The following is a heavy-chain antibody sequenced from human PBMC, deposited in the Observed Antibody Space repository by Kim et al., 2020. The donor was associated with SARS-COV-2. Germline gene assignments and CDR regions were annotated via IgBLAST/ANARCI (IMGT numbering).Heavy chain of an antibody. J-gene: IGHJ6*01. CDR2: INHSGST. Sequence: SETLSLTCAVYGGSFSGYDWSWIRQPPGKGLEWIGEINHSGSTNYNPSLKNRVTISVNTSKNQFSPKLSSVTAADTAVYYCARGQIVVVPASSGVVMYY. V-gene: IGHV4-34*01. D-gene: IGHD2-2*01. CDR3: ARGQIVVVPASSGVVMYY. CDR1: GGSFSGYD.